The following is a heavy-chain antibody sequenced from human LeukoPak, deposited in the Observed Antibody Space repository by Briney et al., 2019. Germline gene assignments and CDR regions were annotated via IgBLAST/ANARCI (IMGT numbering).Heavy chain of an antibody. D-gene: IGHD4-17*01. J-gene: IGHJ4*02. V-gene: IGHV3-48*01. CDR2: ISSSSSTI. CDR3: AKEVEYGDYVDRLDH. Sequence: PGGSLRLSCAASGFTFSSYSMNWVRQAPGKGLEWVSYISSSSSTIYYADSVKGRFTISRDNSKNTLYLQMNSLRAEDTAVYYCAKEVEYGDYVDRLDHWGQGTLVTVSS. CDR1: GFTFSSYS.